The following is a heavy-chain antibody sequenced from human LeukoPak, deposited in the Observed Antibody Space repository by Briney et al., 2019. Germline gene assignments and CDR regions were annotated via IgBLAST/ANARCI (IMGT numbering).Heavy chain of an antibody. J-gene: IGHJ4*02. CDR3: AKTDYGPEKSDY. CDR1: GFTFSSYA. V-gene: IGHV3-23*01. CDR2: IVGSGGST. D-gene: IGHD4-17*01. Sequence: GGSLRLSCAASGFTFSSYAMSWVRQAPGKGLEWVSVIVGSGGSTYYADSVKGRFTISRDNSKNTLYLQMNSLRAEDTAVYYCAKTDYGPEKSDYWGQGTLVTVSS.